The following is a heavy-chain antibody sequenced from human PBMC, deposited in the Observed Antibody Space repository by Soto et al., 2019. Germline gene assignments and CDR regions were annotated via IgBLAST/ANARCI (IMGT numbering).Heavy chain of an antibody. D-gene: IGHD6-19*01. J-gene: IGHJ4*02. CDR1: GFTFSSYA. V-gene: IGHV3-30*01. Sequence: PGGFLRLSCAASGFTFSSYAMHWVRQVPGKGLEWVTLISYDGSKKFYADSVKGRFTISRDQSKSTLYLQMNSLRDDDTAMYYCARDNAPVAGTSLPGYWGQGTLVTVSS. CDR3: ARDNAPVAGTSLPGY. CDR2: ISYDGSKK.